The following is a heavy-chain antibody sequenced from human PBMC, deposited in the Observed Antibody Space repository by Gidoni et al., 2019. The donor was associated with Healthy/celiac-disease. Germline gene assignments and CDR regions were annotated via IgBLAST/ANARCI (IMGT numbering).Heavy chain of an antibody. J-gene: IGHJ5*02. CDR2: IYYSGST. CDR1: GGSISSYY. V-gene: IGHV4-59*01. CDR3: ARAPSYDSSGYYWDS. D-gene: IGHD3-22*01. Sequence: QVQLQESGPGLVKPSETLSLTCTVSGGSISSYYWSWIRQPPGKGLEWIGYIYYSGSTNYNPSLKSRVTISVDTSKNQFSLKLSSVTAADTAVYYCARAPSYDSSGYYWDSWGQGTLVTVSS.